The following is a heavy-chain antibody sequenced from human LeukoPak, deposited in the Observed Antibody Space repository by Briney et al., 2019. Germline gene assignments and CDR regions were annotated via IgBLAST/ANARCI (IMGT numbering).Heavy chain of an antibody. CDR2: IYSGGST. CDR3: ARGGNDFWSGYYYYFDY. J-gene: IGHJ4*02. D-gene: IGHD3-3*01. CDR1: GFTVSSNY. Sequence: GGSLRLSCAASGFTVSSNYMSWVRQAPGKELEWVSVIYSGGSTDYADSVKGRFTISRDNSKNTLYLQMNSLRAEDTAVYYCARGGNDFWSGYYYYFDYWGQGTLVTVSS. V-gene: IGHV3-66*01.